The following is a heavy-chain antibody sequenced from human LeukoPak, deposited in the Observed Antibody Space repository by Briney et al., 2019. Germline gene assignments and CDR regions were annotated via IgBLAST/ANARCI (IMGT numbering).Heavy chain of an antibody. V-gene: IGHV4-34*01. CDR3: ARYSGYYL. J-gene: IGHJ4*02. D-gene: IGHD3-22*01. Sequence: ASETLSLTCAVYGGSFSGYYWSWIRQPPGKGLEWIGEINHSGSTNYNSSLKSRVTISVDTSKNQFSLKLSSVTAADTAVYYCARYSGYYLWGQGTLVTVSS. CDR1: GGSFSGYY. CDR2: INHSGST.